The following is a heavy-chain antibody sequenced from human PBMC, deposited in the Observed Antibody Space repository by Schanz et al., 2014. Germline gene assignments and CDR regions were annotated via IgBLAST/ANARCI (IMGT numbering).Heavy chain of an antibody. V-gene: IGHV3-23*01. CDR3: ARGDPVAGLDY. J-gene: IGHJ4*02. Sequence: EVQLLESGGGLVQPGGSLRLSCAASGFSFSIFAMTWVRQAPGQGLEWVSTISGSGGDTYPADSVKGRFTISRDNSRNTLYLQMNSLRAEDTGMYYCARGDPVAGLDYWGRGTLVTVSS. CDR1: GFSFSIFA. CDR2: ISGSGGDT.